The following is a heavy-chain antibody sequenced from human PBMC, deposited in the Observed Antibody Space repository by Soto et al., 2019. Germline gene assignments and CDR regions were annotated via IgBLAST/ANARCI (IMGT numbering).Heavy chain of an antibody. Sequence: ASVKVSCKTSGYTFTSYGISWVRQAPGQGLEWMGWISAYNGNTNYAQKLQGRVTMTTDTSTSTAYMELRSLRSDDTAVYYCARDGIAVAGPGYYYYGMDVWGQGTTVTVSS. V-gene: IGHV1-18*04. D-gene: IGHD6-19*01. CDR1: GYTFTSYG. CDR3: ARDGIAVAGPGYYYYGMDV. CDR2: ISAYNGNT. J-gene: IGHJ6*02.